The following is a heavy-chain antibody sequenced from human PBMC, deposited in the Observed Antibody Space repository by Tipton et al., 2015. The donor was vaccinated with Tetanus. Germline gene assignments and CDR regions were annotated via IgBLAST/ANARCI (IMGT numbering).Heavy chain of an antibody. V-gene: IGHV1-2*02. CDR1: GYTFTGYY. D-gene: IGHD3-22*01. CDR3: ARDRGDYIYYGMDV. J-gene: IGHJ6*02. Sequence: QVQLVQSGAEMKKPGASVKVSCKASGYTFTGYYMYWVRLAPGQGLEWMGWIDPNSGGTVYAQKFQGRVTMTRDTSISTAYMELSSLRSDDTAVYYCARDRGDYIYYGMDVWGPGTTVTVS. CDR2: IDPNSGGT.